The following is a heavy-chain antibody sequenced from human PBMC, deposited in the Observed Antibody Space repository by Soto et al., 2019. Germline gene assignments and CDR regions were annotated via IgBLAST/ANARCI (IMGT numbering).Heavy chain of an antibody. J-gene: IGHJ3*02. D-gene: IGHD3-22*01. V-gene: IGHV3-30-3*01. CDR2: ISHDGTNR. CDR3: ARGAPGRYYDRSAGDAFDI. Sequence: GGTLRLSCAASGFGFNIYAIHWVRQAPGKGLEWVAVISHDGTNRYYTDSVRGRFTISRDNSKNTVYLEMDSLRADDTAVYYCARGAPGRYYDRSAGDAFDISGPAT. CDR1: GFGFNIYA.